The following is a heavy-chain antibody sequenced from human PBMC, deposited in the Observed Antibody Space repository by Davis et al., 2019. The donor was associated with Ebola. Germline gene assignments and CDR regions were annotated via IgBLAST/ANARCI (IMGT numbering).Heavy chain of an antibody. CDR1: GFTFSNYA. J-gene: IGHJ4*02. D-gene: IGHD3-9*01. V-gene: IGHV3-23*01. CDR3: AKGYYDILTGSDY. CDR2: ISDGGGNT. Sequence: GESLKISCAASGFTFSNYAMTWVRQAPGKGLEWVSGISDGGGNTYCADSVKGRFTISRDNSNNTLYLQMNGLRADDTAVYYCAKGYYDILTGSDYWGQGTLVTVSS.